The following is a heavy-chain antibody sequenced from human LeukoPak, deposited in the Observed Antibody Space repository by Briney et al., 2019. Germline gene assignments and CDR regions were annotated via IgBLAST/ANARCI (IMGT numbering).Heavy chain of an antibody. V-gene: IGHV1-69*13. D-gene: IGHD3-22*01. CDR1: GGTFSSYA. J-gene: IGHJ5*02. CDR2: IITIFGTA. Sequence: SVKVSCKASGGTFSSYAISWVRQAPGQGLEWMGGIITIFGTANYAQKFQGRVTITADESTSTAYMELSSLRSEDTAVYYCARATYYYDSSTPFDPWGQGTLVTVSS. CDR3: ARATYYYDSSTPFDP.